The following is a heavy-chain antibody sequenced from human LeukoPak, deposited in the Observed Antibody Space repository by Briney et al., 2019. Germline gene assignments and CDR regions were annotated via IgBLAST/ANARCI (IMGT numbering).Heavy chain of an antibody. V-gene: IGHV3-66*04. D-gene: IGHD6-6*01. CDR1: GFTVSSNY. CDR2: IYSGGST. Sequence: GGSLRLSCAASGFTVSSNYMSWVRQAPGKGLEGVSVIYSGGSTYYADSVKGRFTISRDNSKNTLYLQMNSLRAEDTAVYYCASQGCIAAHGCYYGMDVWGQGTTVTVSS. CDR3: ASQGCIAAHGCYYGMDV. J-gene: IGHJ6*02.